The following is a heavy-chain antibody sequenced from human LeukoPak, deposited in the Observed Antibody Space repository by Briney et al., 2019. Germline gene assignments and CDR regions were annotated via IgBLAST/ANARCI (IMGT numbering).Heavy chain of an antibody. V-gene: IGHV1-69*06. CDR1: GGTFSSYA. CDR2: IIPIFGTA. CDR3: ARDHRPLAVSDAFDI. Sequence: SVKVSCKASGGTFSSYAISWVRQAPGQGLEWMGGIIPIFGTANYAQKFQGRVTITADNSTSTAYMELSSLKSEDTAVYYCARDHRPLAVSDAFDIWGQGTMVTVSS. D-gene: IGHD6-19*01. J-gene: IGHJ3*02.